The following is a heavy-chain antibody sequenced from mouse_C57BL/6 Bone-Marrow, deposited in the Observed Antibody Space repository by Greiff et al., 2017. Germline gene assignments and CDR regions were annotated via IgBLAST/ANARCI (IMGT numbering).Heavy chain of an antibody. V-gene: IGHV1-26*01. D-gene: IGHD1-1*01. Sequence: EVQLQQSGPELVKPGASVKISCKASGYTFTDYYMNWVKQSHGKSLEWIGDINPNNGGTSYNQKFKGKATLTVDKSSSTAYMELRSLTSEDSAVYYCARYPLDYYGSSYGYYAMDYWGQGTSVTVSS. J-gene: IGHJ4*01. CDR3: ARYPLDYYGSSYGYYAMDY. CDR2: INPNNGGT. CDR1: GYTFTDYY.